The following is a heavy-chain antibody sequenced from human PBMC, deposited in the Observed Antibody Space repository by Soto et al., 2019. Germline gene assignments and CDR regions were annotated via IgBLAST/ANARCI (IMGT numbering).Heavy chain of an antibody. J-gene: IGHJ6*02. CDR2: IIPIFGTA. CDR1: GGTFSSYA. CDR3: ASLPEQLGYYYYGMDV. V-gene: IGHV1-69*13. Sequence: SVKVSCKASGGTFSSYAISWVRQAPGQGLEWMGGIIPIFGTANYAQKFQGRVTITADESTSTAYMELSSLRSEDTAVYYCASLPEQLGYYYYGMDVWGQGTTVTVSS. D-gene: IGHD6-6*01.